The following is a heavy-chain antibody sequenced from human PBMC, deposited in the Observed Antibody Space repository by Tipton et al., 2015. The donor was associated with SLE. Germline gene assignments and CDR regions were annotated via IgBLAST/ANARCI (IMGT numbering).Heavy chain of an antibody. Sequence: TLSLTCSVSTDSISNYYWSWIRQPPGKGLEWIGSFHQSGTTFYTPSLKSRVTLLLDMSNNEFSLKLFSVTAADTAVYYCARSLSLSLFGVTIPGAMDVWGKGTTVIVSS. V-gene: IGHV4-38-2*02. CDR2: FHQSGTT. CDR3: ARSLSLSLFGVTIPGAMDV. D-gene: IGHD3-3*02. J-gene: IGHJ6*03. CDR1: TDSISNYY.